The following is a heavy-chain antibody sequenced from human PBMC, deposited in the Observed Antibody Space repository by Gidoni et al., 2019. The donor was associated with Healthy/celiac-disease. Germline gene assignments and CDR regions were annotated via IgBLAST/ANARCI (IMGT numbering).Heavy chain of an antibody. Sequence: QLQLQQWGAGLLTPSETLSLPCAVYGGSFRGYYWSWLRQPPGKGLEWIGEINHSGSTNYNPSLKSRVTISVDTSKNQFSLKLSSVTAADTAVYYCARGWSSRLLRTTSGSGGYYYYMDVWGKGTTVTVSS. CDR1: GGSFRGYY. J-gene: IGHJ6*03. D-gene: IGHD3-10*01. CDR2: INHSGST. V-gene: IGHV4-34*01. CDR3: ARGWSSRLLRTTSGSGGYYYYMDV.